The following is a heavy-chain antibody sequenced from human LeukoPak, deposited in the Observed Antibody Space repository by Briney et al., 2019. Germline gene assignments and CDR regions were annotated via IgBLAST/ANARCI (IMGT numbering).Heavy chain of an antibody. CDR3: ARGPYYDILTGSPPVDY. D-gene: IGHD3-9*01. J-gene: IGHJ4*02. CDR1: GFTFSSYS. CDR2: ISSSSSYK. V-gene: IGHV3-21*01. Sequence: GGSLRLSCAASGFTFSSYSMNWVRQAPGKGLTWVSSISSSSSYKYYAGSVKGRFTISRDNAKNSLYLHMNSLRAEDTAVYYCARGPYYDILTGSPPVDYWGQGTLFIVSS.